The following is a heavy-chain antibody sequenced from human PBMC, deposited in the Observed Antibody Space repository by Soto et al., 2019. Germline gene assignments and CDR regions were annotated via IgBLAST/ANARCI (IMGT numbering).Heavy chain of an antibody. CDR3: ESGDYGDYESVYY. D-gene: IGHD4-17*01. CDR1: GYTFSAYS. J-gene: IGHJ4*02. Sequence: PSVKVSCKASGYTFSAYSISWVRQAPGQGLEWMGWINPNIGTTNYAQKFQARVTITTDKSTSTAYMKQSSLRSEDTAVYYCESGDYGDYESVYYWGQGTLVTVSS. CDR2: INPNIGTT. V-gene: IGHV1-69*05.